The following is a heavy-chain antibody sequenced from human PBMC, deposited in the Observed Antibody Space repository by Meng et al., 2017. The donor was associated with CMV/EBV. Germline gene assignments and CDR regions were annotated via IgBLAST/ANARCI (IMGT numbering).Heavy chain of an antibody. CDR1: GGSISSGSYY. D-gene: IGHD5-24*01. CDR2: IYTSGST. J-gene: IGHJ4*02. Sequence: QVQLQESGPGLVKPSXXXXXTXXVSGGSISSGSYYWSWIRQPAGKGLEWIGRIYTSGSTNYNPSLKSRVTISVDTSKNQFSLKLSSVTAADTAVYYCARDREDGYNYFDYWGQGTLVTVYS. V-gene: IGHV4-61*02. CDR3: ARDREDGYNYFDY.